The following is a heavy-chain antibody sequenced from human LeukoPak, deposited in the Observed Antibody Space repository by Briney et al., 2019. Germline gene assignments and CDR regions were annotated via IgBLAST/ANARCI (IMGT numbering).Heavy chain of an antibody. J-gene: IGHJ4*02. CDR2: IYSGGST. Sequence: GGSLRLSCAASGFTVSRNYMSWVRQAPGKGLEWVSVIYSGGSTYYADSVKGRFTISRDNSKNTLYLQMNSLRAEDTAVYYCAAVVTATFFDYWGQGTLVTVSS. CDR1: GFTVSRNY. D-gene: IGHD2-21*02. V-gene: IGHV3-53*01. CDR3: AAVVTATFFDY.